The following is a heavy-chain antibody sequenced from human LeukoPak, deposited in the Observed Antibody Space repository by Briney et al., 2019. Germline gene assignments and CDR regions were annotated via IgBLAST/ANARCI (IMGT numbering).Heavy chain of an antibody. J-gene: IGHJ4*02. Sequence: ASVKVSCKASGYTFTGYYMYWVRQAPGQGLEWMGWMNPNSGNTGYAQKFQGRVTMTRNTSISTAYMELSSLRSEDTAVYYCARGEERLHYWGQGTLVTVSS. CDR3: ARGEERLHY. CDR1: GYTFTGYY. V-gene: IGHV1-8*02. CDR2: MNPNSGNT.